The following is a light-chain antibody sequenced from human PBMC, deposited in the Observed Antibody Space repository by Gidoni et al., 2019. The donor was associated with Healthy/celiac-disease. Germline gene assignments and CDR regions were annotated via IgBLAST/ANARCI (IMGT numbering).Light chain of an antibody. J-gene: IGKJ4*01. CDR1: QSVSSK. CDR2: GAS. V-gene: IGKV3-15*01. Sequence: EIVMTQVPATLSVSPGERGTLSCRASQSVSSKLAWYQQKPGQAPRLLIYGASIRATGVPARFGGSGSGTEFTLTISSLQSEDFAVYYCQQYNNWPLTFGGGTKVEIK. CDR3: QQYNNWPLT.